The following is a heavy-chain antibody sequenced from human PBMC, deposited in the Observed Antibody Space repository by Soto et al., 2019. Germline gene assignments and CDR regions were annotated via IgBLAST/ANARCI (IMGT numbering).Heavy chain of an antibody. CDR1: GFSLSTSGVG. D-gene: IGHD3-22*01. J-gene: IGHJ4*02. CDR2: IYWNDDK. Sequence: QITLKESGPTLVKPTQTLTLTCTFSGFSLSTSGVGVGWIRQPPGKALEWLALIYWNDDKRYSPSLKSRLTITKDTSKNQVVLTMTNMDPVDTATYYCAQQGWLWTFDYWGQGTLVTVSS. CDR3: AQQGWLWTFDY. V-gene: IGHV2-5*01.